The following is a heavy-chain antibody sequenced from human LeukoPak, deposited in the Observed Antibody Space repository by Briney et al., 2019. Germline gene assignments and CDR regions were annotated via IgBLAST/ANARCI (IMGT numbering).Heavy chain of an antibody. V-gene: IGHV1-69*06. CDR3: ATGIGTLWSGYYHDF. Sequence: SVKVSCKASGGTFSSYAISWVRQAPGQGLEWMGGIIPIFGTANYAQKFQGRVTISADKSTSTAYMEVSSLRSEDTAVYYCATGIGTLWSGYYHDFWGQGTLVTASS. D-gene: IGHD3-3*01. CDR1: GGTFSSYA. J-gene: IGHJ4*02. CDR2: IIPIFGTA.